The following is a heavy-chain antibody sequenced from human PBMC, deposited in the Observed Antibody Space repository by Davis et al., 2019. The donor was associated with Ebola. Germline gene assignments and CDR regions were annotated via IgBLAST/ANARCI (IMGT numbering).Heavy chain of an antibody. CDR2: IKQDGSEK. Sequence: GGSLRLSCAASGFTFSSYSMNWVRQAPGKGLEWVANIKQDGSEKYYVDSVKGRFTISRDNAKNSLFLQVNSLRAEDTALYYCARRNGDYGQPDYWGQGTLVTVSS. D-gene: IGHD4-17*01. J-gene: IGHJ4*02. V-gene: IGHV3-7*01. CDR1: GFTFSSYS. CDR3: ARRNGDYGQPDY.